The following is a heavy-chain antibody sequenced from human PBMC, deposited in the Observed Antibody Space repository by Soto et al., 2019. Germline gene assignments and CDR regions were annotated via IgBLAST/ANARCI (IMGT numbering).Heavy chain of an antibody. V-gene: IGHV3-30*18. CDR1: GFTFSSYG. CDR3: AKDNGDYVVDY. CDR2: ISYDGSNK. Sequence: QVQLVESGGGVVQPGRSLRLSCAASGFTFSSYGMHWVRQAPGMGLEWVAVISYDGSNKYYADSVKGRFTISRDNSKNTLYLQMNSLRAEDTAVYYSAKDNGDYVVDYWGQGTMVTVSS. D-gene: IGHD4-17*01. J-gene: IGHJ4*02.